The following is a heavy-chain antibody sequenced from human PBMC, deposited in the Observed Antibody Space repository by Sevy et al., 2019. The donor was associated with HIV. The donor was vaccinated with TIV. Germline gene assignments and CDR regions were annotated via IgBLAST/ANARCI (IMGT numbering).Heavy chain of an antibody. V-gene: IGHV3-23*01. CDR3: AKVLPKGRAFDI. CDR1: GFTFSSYA. CDR2: ISGSGGST. J-gene: IGHJ3*02. Sequence: GESLKISCAASGFTFSSYAMSWVRQAPGKGLEWVSAISGSGGSTYYADSVKGRFTISRDNSKNTLYLQMNSLRAEDTAVYYCAKVLPKGRAFDIWGQGTMVTVSS.